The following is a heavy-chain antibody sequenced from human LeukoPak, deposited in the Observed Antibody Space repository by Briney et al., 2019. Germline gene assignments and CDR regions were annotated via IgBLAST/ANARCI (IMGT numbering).Heavy chain of an antibody. CDR2: ISSSGSTI. Sequence: GGSLRLSCAASGFTFSSDEMNWVRQAPGMGLERVSYISSSGSTIYYADSVKGRFTISRDNAKNSLYLQMNSLRAEDTAVYYCATHYYDSKNYWGQGTLVTVSS. CDR3: ATHYYDSKNY. J-gene: IGHJ4*02. CDR1: GFTFSSDE. D-gene: IGHD3-22*01. V-gene: IGHV3-48*03.